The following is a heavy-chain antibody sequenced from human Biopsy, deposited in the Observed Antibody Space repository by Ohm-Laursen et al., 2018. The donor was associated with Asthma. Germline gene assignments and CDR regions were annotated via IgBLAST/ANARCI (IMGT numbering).Heavy chain of an antibody. Sequence: SVKVSCNTSGYTFNSAGITWVRQAPGQGLEWMGWISVYNGNTKVAQKLQDRVTMITDTSTSTAYMELRSLRSDDTAVYFCARAVDYSHYYGIDVWGPGTLVTVSS. CDR2: ISVYNGNT. D-gene: IGHD3-10*01. CDR1: GYTFNSAG. V-gene: IGHV1-18*01. J-gene: IGHJ6*02. CDR3: ARAVDYSHYYGIDV.